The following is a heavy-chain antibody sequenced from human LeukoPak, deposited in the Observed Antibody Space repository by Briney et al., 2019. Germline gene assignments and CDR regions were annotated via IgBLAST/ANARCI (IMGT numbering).Heavy chain of an antibody. Sequence: GGSLRLSCAASGFTFSSYEMNWVRQAPGKGLEWVSYISSSGSTIYYADSVKGRFTISSDNAKNSLYLQMNSLRAEDTAVYYCARGGRKSRGVDIVRKKETDYYYMDVWGKGTTVTVSS. CDR3: ARGGRKSRGVDIVRKKETDYYYMDV. V-gene: IGHV3-48*03. D-gene: IGHD2-15*01. J-gene: IGHJ6*03. CDR1: GFTFSSYE. CDR2: ISSSGSTI.